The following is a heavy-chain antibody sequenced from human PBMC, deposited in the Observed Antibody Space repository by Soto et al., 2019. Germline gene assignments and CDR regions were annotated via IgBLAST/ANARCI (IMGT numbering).Heavy chain of an antibody. J-gene: IGHJ6*02. CDR1: GFTFDDYA. Sequence: LRLSCAASGFTFDDYAMHWVRQAPGKGLEWVSGISWNSGSIGYADSVKGRFTISRDNAENSLYLQMNSLRAEDTALYYCASGNSQYYYYYGMDVWGQGTTVTVSS. CDR3: ASGNSQYYYYYGMDV. V-gene: IGHV3-9*01. CDR2: ISWNSGSI. D-gene: IGHD6-13*01.